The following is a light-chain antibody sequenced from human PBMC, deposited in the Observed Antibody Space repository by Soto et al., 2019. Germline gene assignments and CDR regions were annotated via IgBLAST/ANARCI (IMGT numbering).Light chain of an antibody. V-gene: IGKV3-15*01. J-gene: IGKJ3*01. CDR2: GAS. Sequence: EIMLKQSTATLSLSPCERATLSCSAGETIRGLLAWYQQRPGQPPRLLIYGASTRATGIPARFSGSGSGTEFTLTISSLQSEDFAVYYCQHYGSSPQFTFGPGTKVDIK. CDR1: ETIRGL. CDR3: QHYGSSPQFT.